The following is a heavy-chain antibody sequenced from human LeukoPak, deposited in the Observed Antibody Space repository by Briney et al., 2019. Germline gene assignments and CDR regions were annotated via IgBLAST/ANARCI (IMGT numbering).Heavy chain of an antibody. D-gene: IGHD3-22*01. J-gene: IGHJ4*02. CDR3: ARGPRWYYYDSSGFVDY. V-gene: IGHV3-72*01. Sequence: GGSLRLSCAPCGFTFSDHYMDWVRQAPGKGLEWVGRTRNKANSYTTEYAASVKGRFTISRDDSKNSLYLQMNSLKTEDTAVYYCARGPRWYYYDSSGFVDYWGQGTLVTVSS. CDR1: GFTFSDHY. CDR2: TRNKANSYTT.